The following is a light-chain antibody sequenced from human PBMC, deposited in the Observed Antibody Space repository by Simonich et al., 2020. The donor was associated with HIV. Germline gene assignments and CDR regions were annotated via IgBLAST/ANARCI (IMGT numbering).Light chain of an antibody. V-gene: IGKV4-1*01. CDR2: WAS. CDR1: QSVLYSSNNKNY. Sequence: DIVMTQSQDSLAVSLGERATINCKSSQSVLYSSNNKNYLAWYQQKPGQPPKLLIYWASTRESGVPDRFSGSGSGTDFTLTISSLQPEDFATYYCQQFNSYPVTFGPGTKVDIK. CDR3: QQFNSYPVT. J-gene: IGKJ3*01.